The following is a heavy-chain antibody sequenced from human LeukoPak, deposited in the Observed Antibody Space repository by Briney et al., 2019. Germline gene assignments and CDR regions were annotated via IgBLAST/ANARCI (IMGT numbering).Heavy chain of an antibody. CDR2: IYNTVST. V-gene: IGHV4-4*07. CDR1: GASIFSNY. J-gene: IGHJ6*03. Sequence: AETLSLTCSVSGASIFSNYWSWIRQPAGKGLEWIGRIYNTVSTNYSPSLKSRVTMSVDTSRNQFSLKLSSVTGADTAVYYCARLRFFDSTGYSAAHYMDVWGKGTTVIVSS. CDR3: ARLRFFDSTGYSAAHYMDV. D-gene: IGHD3-22*01.